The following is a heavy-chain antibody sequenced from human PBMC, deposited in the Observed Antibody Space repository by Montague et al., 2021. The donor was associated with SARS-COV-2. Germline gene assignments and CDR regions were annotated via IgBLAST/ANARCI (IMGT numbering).Heavy chain of an antibody. CDR2: ISGSGSKT. J-gene: IGHJ3*02. CDR1: GFIFGDYY. CDR3: ARDQGGYGTFDI. Sequence: SLRLSCAASGFIFGDYYMTWIRQAPGKGLEWVSHISGSGSKTYYAESVKGRFTITRDTANNSVYLQMKFLGAEDTAIYYCARDQGGYGTFDIWGQGTMVTVSS. V-gene: IGHV3-11*01. D-gene: IGHD5-12*01.